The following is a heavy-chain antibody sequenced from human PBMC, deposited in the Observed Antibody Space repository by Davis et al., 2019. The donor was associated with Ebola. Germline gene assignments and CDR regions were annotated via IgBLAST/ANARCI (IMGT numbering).Heavy chain of an antibody. Sequence: GESLKISCAASGFTFSSYAMSWVRQAPGKGLEWVSAISGSGGSTYYADSVKGRFTISRDNSKNTLYLQMNSLRAEDTAVYYCAKVEYYYDSSGDNWYFDLWGRGTLVTVSS. CDR3: AKVEYYYDSSGDNWYFDL. CDR1: GFTFSSYA. D-gene: IGHD3-22*01. V-gene: IGHV3-23*01. CDR2: ISGSGGST. J-gene: IGHJ2*01.